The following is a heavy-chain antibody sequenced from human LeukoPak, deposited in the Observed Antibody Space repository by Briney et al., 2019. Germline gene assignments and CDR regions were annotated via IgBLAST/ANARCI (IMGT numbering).Heavy chain of an antibody. V-gene: IGHV3-30-3*01. CDR1: GCTFSSYA. D-gene: IGHD2-8*01. CDR3: ARPMVYASSPFDY. CDR2: ISYDGSNK. Sequence: GRSLRLSCAASGCTFSSYAMHWVRQAPGKGLEWVAVISYDGSNKYYADSVKGRFTISRDNSKNTLYLQMNSLRAEDTTVYYCARPMVYASSPFDYWGQGTLVTVSS. J-gene: IGHJ4*02.